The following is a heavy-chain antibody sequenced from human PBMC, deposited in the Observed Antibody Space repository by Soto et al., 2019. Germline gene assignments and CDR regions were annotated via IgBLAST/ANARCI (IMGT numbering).Heavy chain of an antibody. CDR3: ANDRDSSGYYYVEPGDEFDP. Sequence: VWSLRLSCAASGFTFSSYAMSWVRQAPLKGLEWVSAISGSGGSTDYVDSVKGRFTISRDHSKNTPYLQMNSLSAADTAVSYCANDRDSSGYYYVEPGDEFDPWGQGTLVTVYS. D-gene: IGHD3-22*01. CDR1: GFTFSSYA. CDR2: ISGSGGST. J-gene: IGHJ5*02. V-gene: IGHV3-23*01.